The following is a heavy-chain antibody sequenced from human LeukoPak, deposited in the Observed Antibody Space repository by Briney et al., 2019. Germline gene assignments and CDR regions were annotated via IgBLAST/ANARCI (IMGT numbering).Heavy chain of an antibody. CDR1: GGSISSGSYY. CDR3: ARHNYSTGTRYAALQY. D-gene: IGHD6-19*01. J-gene: IGHJ4*02. V-gene: IGHV4-39*01. Sequence: SETLSLTCTVSGGSISSGSYYWGWVRQSPGKGLEWIGTIYYGGSTYYNPSLKSRVTMSVDTSKNLLSLKLTSVTATDTAVYYCARHNYSTGTRYAALQYWGQGTLVTVSS. CDR2: IYYGGST.